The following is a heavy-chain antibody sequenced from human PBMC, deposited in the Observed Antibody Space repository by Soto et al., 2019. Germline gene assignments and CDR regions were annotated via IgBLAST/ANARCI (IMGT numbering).Heavy chain of an antibody. CDR2: IRAYNGNT. CDR3: ARDHFEDI. V-gene: IGHV1-18*04. Sequence: ASVKVSCKASGYSFSSYTINWVRQAPGQGLEWLGWIRAYNGNTKYVEKFQGRVTITADESTSTAYMELSSLRSEDTAVYYCARDHFEDIWGQGTMVTVSS. CDR1: GYSFSSYT. J-gene: IGHJ3*02.